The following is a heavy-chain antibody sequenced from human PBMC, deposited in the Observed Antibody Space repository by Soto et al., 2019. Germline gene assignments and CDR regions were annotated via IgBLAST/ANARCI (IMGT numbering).Heavy chain of an antibody. V-gene: IGHV4-59*01. D-gene: IGHD3-9*01. CDR1: GGSISSYY. CDR3: ARLGGDILTGPFDY. CDR2: IYYSGST. J-gene: IGHJ4*02. Sequence: SETLSLTCTVSGGSISSYYWSWIRQPPGKGLEWIGYIYYSGSTNYNPSLKSRVTISVDTSKNQFSLKLSSVTAADTAVYYCARLGGDILTGPFDYWGQGTLVTVSS.